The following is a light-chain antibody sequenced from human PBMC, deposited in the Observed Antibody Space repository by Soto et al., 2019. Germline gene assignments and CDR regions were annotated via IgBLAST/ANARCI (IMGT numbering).Light chain of an antibody. CDR3: QQYGISPPWT. Sequence: EIVLTQSPGTLSLSPGERATLSCRASQSVSSTYLAWYQQKTGQAPRLLIYDASSRATGIPDRFSGSGSGTDFTLTISRLEPEDFAVYYCQQYGISPPWTFGQGTKVEIK. CDR2: DAS. V-gene: IGKV3-20*01. CDR1: QSVSSTY. J-gene: IGKJ1*01.